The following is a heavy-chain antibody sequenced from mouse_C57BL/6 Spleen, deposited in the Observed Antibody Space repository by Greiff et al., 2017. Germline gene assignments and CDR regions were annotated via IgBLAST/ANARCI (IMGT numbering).Heavy chain of an antibody. J-gene: IGHJ2*01. CDR3: ARPPYYGSSYGGYCDY. CDR1: GYTFTSYW. D-gene: IGHD1-1*01. V-gene: IGHV1-53*01. Sequence: VQLQQPGTELVKPGASVKLSCKASGYTFTSYWMHWVKQRPGQGLEWIGNINPSNGGTTYNEKFKSKATLTVDKSSSTAYLQLSSRTSESSAVYYCARPPYYGSSYGGYCDYWGQGTTLTVSS. CDR2: INPSNGGT.